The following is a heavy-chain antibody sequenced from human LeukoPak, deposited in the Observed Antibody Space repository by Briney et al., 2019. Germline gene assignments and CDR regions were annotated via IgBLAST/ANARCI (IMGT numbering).Heavy chain of an antibody. CDR1: GFTFSSYA. V-gene: IGHV3-23*01. CDR3: AKTPDPLYSYGSDESY. J-gene: IGHJ4*02. Sequence: RGSLRLSCAAPGFTFSSYAMSWVRQAPGKGLEWGSAISGSGGSTYYADSVKGRFTISRDNSKNTLYLQMNSLRAEDTAVYYCAKTPDPLYSYGSDESYWGQGTLVTVSS. CDR2: ISGSGGST. D-gene: IGHD5-18*01.